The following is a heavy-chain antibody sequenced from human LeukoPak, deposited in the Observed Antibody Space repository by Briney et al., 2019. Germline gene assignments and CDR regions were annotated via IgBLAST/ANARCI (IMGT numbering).Heavy chain of an antibody. CDR3: ATDHSMANTAWWFDP. D-gene: IGHD5-24*01. Sequence: LRASVKVSCKASGYTITNNYMHWVRQAPGQGLEWMGVINPSGTGTSYAQKFQGRITMSRDTSTSTVYMELSSLRSEDTAFYYCATDHSMANTAWWFDPWGQGTLVTVSP. CDR2: INPSGTGT. CDR1: GYTITNNY. J-gene: IGHJ5*02. V-gene: IGHV1-46*01.